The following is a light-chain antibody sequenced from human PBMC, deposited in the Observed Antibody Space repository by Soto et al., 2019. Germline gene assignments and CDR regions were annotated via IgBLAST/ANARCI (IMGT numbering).Light chain of an antibody. CDR1: QSVSRY. CDR2: DAS. Sequence: EIVLTQSPATLSLSPGERATLSCRASQSVSRYLAWYQQKPGQAPRLLIYDASNRATGIPARFSGSGSGTDVTLTISSLEPEDLAVYYCQRRSNWPPISFGQGTRLEIK. J-gene: IGKJ5*01. V-gene: IGKV3-11*01. CDR3: QRRSNWPPIS.